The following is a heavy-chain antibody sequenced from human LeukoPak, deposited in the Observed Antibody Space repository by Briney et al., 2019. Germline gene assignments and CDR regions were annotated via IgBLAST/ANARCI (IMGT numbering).Heavy chain of an antibody. CDR2: IYHSGST. D-gene: IGHD1-26*01. CDR3: ARVLGLVGATWFDP. Sequence: SETLSLTCTVSGYSISSGYYWGWIRQPPGKGLEWIGSIYHSGSTYYNPSLKSRVTISVDTSKNQFSLKLSSVTAADTAVYYCARVLGLVGATWFDPWGQGTLVTVSS. CDR1: GYSISSGYY. V-gene: IGHV4-38-2*02. J-gene: IGHJ5*02.